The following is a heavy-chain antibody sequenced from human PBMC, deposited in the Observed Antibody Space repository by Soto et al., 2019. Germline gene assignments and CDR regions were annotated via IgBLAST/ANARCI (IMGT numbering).Heavy chain of an antibody. CDR2: IRSKAYGGTT. J-gene: IGHJ4*02. CDR1: GFTFGYYA. D-gene: IGHD5-18*01. Sequence: GGSLRLSCTASGFTFGYYAMSWVRQSPGKGLEWVGFIRSKAYGGTTEYAASVKGRFTISRDDSKSIAYLQMNSLKTEDTAVYYCSGYSYGYDFDYWGQGTLVTVSS. V-gene: IGHV3-49*04. CDR3: SGYSYGYDFDY.